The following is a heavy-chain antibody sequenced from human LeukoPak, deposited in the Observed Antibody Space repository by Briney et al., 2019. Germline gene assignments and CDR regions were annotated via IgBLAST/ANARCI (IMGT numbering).Heavy chain of an antibody. Sequence: GGSLRLSCAASGFTFTSYAMSWVRQAPGKGLEWVSVISGGGSSTYYADSVKGRFTISRDNSKNTLYLQINSLRGEDTAVYYCAKESGQLDVWGKGTTVTVSS. CDR2: ISGGGSST. J-gene: IGHJ6*04. CDR3: AKESGQLDV. D-gene: IGHD3-3*01. CDR1: GFTFTSYA. V-gene: IGHV3-23*01.